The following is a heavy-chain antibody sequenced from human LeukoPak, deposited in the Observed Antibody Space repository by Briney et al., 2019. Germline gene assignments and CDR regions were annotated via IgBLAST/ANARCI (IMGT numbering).Heavy chain of an antibody. D-gene: IGHD2-2*01. CDR3: ARDLSSTSYIDY. J-gene: IGHJ4*02. CDR2: MNPNSGNT. V-gene: IGHV1-8*01. CDR1: GYTFTSYD. Sequence: ASVKVSCKASGYTFTSYDINWVRQATGQGLEWMGWMNPNSGNTGYAQKFQGRVTMTRNTSISTAYMELSSLRSDDTAVYYCARDLSSTSYIDYWGQGTLVTVSS.